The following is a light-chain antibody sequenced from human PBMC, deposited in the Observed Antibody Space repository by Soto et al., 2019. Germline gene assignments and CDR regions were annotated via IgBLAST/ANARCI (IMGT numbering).Light chain of an antibody. CDR2: DVS. CDR3: SSYTSRSTPV. CDR1: SSDVGGYNY. V-gene: IGLV2-11*01. Sequence: QSALTQPRSVSGSPGQSVTISCSGTSSDVGGYNYVSWYQQHPGKAPKLMIYDVSKRPSGVPDRFSGSKSGNTASLTISELQAEDEADYYCSSYTSRSTPVFGGGTKLTGL. J-gene: IGLJ2*01.